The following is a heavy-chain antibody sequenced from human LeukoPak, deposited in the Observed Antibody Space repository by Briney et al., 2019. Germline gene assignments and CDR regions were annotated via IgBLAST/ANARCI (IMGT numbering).Heavy chain of an antibody. Sequence: ASVKVSCKAFGYTFMNYYMHWVRQAPGQGLEWMGWINPNSGGTNYAQKFQGRVTMTRDTSISTAYMELSRLRSDDTAVYYCARAYGDYEGFDYWGQGTLVTVSS. CDR1: GYTFMNYY. J-gene: IGHJ4*02. V-gene: IGHV1-2*02. CDR2: INPNSGGT. CDR3: ARAYGDYEGFDY. D-gene: IGHD4-17*01.